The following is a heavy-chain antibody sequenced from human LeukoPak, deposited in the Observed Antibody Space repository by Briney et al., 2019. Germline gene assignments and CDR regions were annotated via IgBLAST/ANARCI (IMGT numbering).Heavy chain of an antibody. V-gene: IGHV4-38-2*02. J-gene: IGHJ5*02. Sequence: SETLSLTCSVSGYSISSGYYWGWIRQPPGKGLEWIGTIYHSGTTFYNPSLQSRVTVSLDTSKNQFSLKLSSVTAADTAVYYCAREVRSAWASFDPWGQGTLVTVSS. CDR3: AREVRSAWASFDP. CDR2: IYHSGTT. CDR1: GYSISSGYY. D-gene: IGHD1-26*01.